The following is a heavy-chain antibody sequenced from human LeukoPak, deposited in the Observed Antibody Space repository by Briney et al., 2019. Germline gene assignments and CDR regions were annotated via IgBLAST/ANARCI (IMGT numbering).Heavy chain of an antibody. CDR1: GFSVSSKC. CDR3: AREGVFDSSGYNDALDI. D-gene: IGHD3-22*01. Sequence: GGSLRLSCAASGFSVSSKCMSWVRQAPGKGLEWVSVIYSGGNTKYADSVKGRFTISRDNSKNTLYLQMNSLRAEDTAVYYCAREGVFDSSGYNDALDIWGQGTMVTVSS. J-gene: IGHJ3*02. CDR2: IYSGGNT. V-gene: IGHV3-53*01.